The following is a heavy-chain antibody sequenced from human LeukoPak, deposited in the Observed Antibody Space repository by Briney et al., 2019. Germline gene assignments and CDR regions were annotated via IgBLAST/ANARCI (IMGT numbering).Heavy chain of an antibody. CDR2: ISGTGGST. V-gene: IGHV3-23*01. CDR1: GFNFRNYA. J-gene: IGHJ4*02. CDR3: AKGSVAIPQFFKS. Sequence: GGSLRLSCEASGFNFRNYAMNWVRQAPGKGLEWVASISGTGGSTFYADFAKGGFIISRDNSKDTLSLQLNSLTGTDTALYFCAKGSVAIPQFFKSWGRGILVTVSS. D-gene: IGHD2-21*01.